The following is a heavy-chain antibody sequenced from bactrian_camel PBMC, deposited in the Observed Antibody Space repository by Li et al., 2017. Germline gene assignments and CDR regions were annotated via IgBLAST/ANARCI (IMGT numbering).Heavy chain of an antibody. J-gene: IGHJ4*01. V-gene: IGHV3-2*01. CDR2: ISSDGRNT. CDR1: GFTFSNYY. Sequence: HVQLVESGGGLVQPGGSLRLSCAASGFTFSNYYMSWVRQTPGKGLDWVSTISSDGRNTYYADSVKGRFTMSRDNAKNTGYLQMNSLKSEDTALYYCAFPSSNSWFVTSVFHHWGQGTQVTVS. CDR3: AFPSSNSWFVTSVFHH. D-gene: IGHD6*01.